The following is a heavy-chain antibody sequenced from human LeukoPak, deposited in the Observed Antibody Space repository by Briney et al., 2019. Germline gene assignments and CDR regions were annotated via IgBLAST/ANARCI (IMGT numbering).Heavy chain of an antibody. D-gene: IGHD3-22*01. CDR2: IYYSGST. V-gene: IGHV4-30-4*08. CDR3: ARVSGGYFDY. CDR1: GGSISSGDYY. J-gene: IGHJ4*02. Sequence: PSQTLSLTCTVSGGSISSGDYYWRWLRQPPGTGLEWIGYIYYSGSTYYNPSLKSRVTISVDTSKNQFSLKLSSVTAADTAVYYCARVSGGYFDYWGQGTLVTVSS.